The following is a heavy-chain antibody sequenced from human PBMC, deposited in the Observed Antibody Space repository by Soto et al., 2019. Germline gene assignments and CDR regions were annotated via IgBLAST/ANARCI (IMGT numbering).Heavy chain of an antibody. D-gene: IGHD4-4*01. CDR3: ARDGVAVTTGISGY. V-gene: IGHV1-18*01. Sequence: QVQLVQSGAEVKKPGASVKVSCEASGYTFTSYAISWVRQAPGQGLEWMGWINTYNGDTKYAQNFQGRVTMTTDTFTNTAYMELRSLRSDDTAVYYCARDGVAVTTGISGYWGQGTLVTVSS. J-gene: IGHJ4*02. CDR2: INTYNGDT. CDR1: GYTFTSYA.